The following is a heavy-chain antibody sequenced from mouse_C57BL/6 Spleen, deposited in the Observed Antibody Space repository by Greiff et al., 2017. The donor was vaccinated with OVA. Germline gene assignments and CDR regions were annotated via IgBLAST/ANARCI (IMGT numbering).Heavy chain of an antibody. V-gene: IGHV1-20*01. Sequence: EVQLQQSGPELVKPGDSVKISCKASGYSFTGYFMNWVMQSHGKSLEWIGRINPYNGDTFYNQKFKGKATLTVDKSSSTVHMELRSLTSEDSAVYYCARWNYYDYYFDYWGQGTTLTVSS. CDR3: ARWNYYDYYFDY. J-gene: IGHJ2*01. D-gene: IGHD2-4*01. CDR2: INPYNGDT. CDR1: GYSFTGYF.